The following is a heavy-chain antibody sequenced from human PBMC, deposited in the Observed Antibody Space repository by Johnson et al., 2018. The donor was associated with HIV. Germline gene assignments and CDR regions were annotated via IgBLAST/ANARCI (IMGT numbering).Heavy chain of an antibody. Sequence: MQLVESGGGLVQSGESLRLSCAASGITVNTNYMSWVRRAPGKGLEWVSVSFSVGNTYYADSVKGRFTISRDNSRNMLYLQMNSLRPEDTAVYYCARDGRDLVARGGFDVWGPGTVVTVSS. D-gene: IGHD3-10*02. J-gene: IGHJ3*01. V-gene: IGHV3-66*02. CDR3: ARDGRDLVARGGFDV. CDR2: SFSVGNT. CDR1: GITVNTNY.